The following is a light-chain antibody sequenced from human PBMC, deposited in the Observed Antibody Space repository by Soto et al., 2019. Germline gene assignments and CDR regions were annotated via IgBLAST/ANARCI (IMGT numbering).Light chain of an antibody. CDR3: QQYNTNSGT. V-gene: IGKV1-5*03. J-gene: IGKJ1*01. Sequence: DIQMTQSPSTLSASVGDRVTITCRASQSISSWLAWYQQKPGKAPKLLIYKASSLQGGDPSRFSGSGSGTEFTLTISSLQPDDFATYYCQQYNTNSGTFGQGTKVEIK. CDR2: KAS. CDR1: QSISSW.